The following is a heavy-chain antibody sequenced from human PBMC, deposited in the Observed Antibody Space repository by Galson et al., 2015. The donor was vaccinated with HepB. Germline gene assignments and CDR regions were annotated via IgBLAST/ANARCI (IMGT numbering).Heavy chain of an antibody. CDR1: GDSVSNNYAA. CDR2: TYYRSKWYN. Sequence: CAISGDSVSNNYAAWNWIRQSPSRGLEWLGRTYYRSKWYNAYANSLKGRVTINSDTSKNQFSLHLKSVTPDDTAVYYCAREIHKYFYDSSGYDYWGQGSLVTVSS. CDR3: AREIHKYFYDSSGYDY. D-gene: IGHD3-22*01. V-gene: IGHV6-1*01. J-gene: IGHJ4*02.